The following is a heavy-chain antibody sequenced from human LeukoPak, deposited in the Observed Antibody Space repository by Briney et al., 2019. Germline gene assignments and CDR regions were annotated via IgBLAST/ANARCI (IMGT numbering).Heavy chain of an antibody. CDR2: INPSGGNT. Sequence: GGSLRLSCAGSGFTFSSNPLSWVRQAPGKGLEWVSAINPSGGNTYYADSVRGRFTIPRDNSKNTLYLQMNTLRAEDTAVYYCATTKQARRYFDYWGQGTLVTVSS. CDR3: ATTKQARRYFDY. CDR1: GFTFSSNP. V-gene: IGHV3-23*01. D-gene: IGHD1-1*01. J-gene: IGHJ4*02.